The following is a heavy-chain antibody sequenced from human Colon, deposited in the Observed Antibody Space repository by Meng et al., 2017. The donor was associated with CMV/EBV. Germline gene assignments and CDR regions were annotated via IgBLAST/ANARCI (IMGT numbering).Heavy chain of an antibody. Sequence: QVQCVEVGGCVSRPRGSLRLSCVSSVFIFRHYSMQWVRQSPGKGLEWVAHIRFDGSQQFYVQSVKGRFTVSRHDPKNTLYLQMNDLRPEDTGVYYCATDHLWGMPNWGRGTLVTVSS. CDR2: IRFDGSQQ. CDR3: ATDHLWGMPN. D-gene: IGHD3-3*02. V-gene: IGHV3-30*02. J-gene: IGHJ4*02. CDR1: VFIFRHYS.